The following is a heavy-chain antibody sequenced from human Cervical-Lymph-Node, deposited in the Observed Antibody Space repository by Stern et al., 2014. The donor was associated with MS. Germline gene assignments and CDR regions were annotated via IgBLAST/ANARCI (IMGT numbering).Heavy chain of an antibody. CDR1: GGSINSGGYY. V-gene: IGHV4-31*03. Sequence: VQLQESGPGLVKPSQTLSLTCTVSGGSINSGGYYWSWIRQHPGKGLEWVGYIYYSGSTTYQNPSLKSRAIISVDSSKNQFSLKLSSVTAADTAVYYCARVLEDDLTDWYFDLWGRGTLVTVSA. CDR2: IYYSGSTT. CDR3: ARVLEDDLTDWYFDL. D-gene: IGHD3-3*01. J-gene: IGHJ2*01.